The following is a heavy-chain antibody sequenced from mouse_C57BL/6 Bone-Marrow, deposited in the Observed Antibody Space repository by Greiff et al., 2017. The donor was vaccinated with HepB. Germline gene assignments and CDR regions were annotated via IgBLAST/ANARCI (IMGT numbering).Heavy chain of an antibody. J-gene: IGHJ2*01. CDR3: AWFSDY. CDR1: GYSFTGYY. V-gene: IGHV1-42*01. D-gene: IGHD1-1*02. CDR2: INPSTGGT. Sequence: EVQLVESGPELVKPGASVKISCKASGYSFTGYYMNWVKQSPEKSLEWIGEINPSTGGTTYTQKFKAKATLTVDKSSSTAYMQLKSLTSEDSAVYYCAWFSDYWGQGTTLTVSS.